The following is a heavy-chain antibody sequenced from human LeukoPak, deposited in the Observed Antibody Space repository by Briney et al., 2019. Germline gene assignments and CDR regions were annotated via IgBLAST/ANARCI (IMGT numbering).Heavy chain of an antibody. CDR1: GFTFSNYD. CDR2: INTAGDT. D-gene: IGHD4-11*01. Sequence: GGSLRLSCAASGFTFSNYDMHWVRQSPGKGLEWVSGINTAGDTYYPGSVKGRFTISRENAKNSLHLQMNSLRAGDTAVYYCARGLPGGFDPWGQGTLVTVSS. CDR3: ARGLPGGFDP. V-gene: IGHV3-13*04. J-gene: IGHJ5*02.